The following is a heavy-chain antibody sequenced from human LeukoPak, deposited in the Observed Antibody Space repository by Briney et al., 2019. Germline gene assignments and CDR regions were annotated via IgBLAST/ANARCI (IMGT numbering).Heavy chain of an antibody. CDR1: GGSITNYY. V-gene: IGHV4-59*01. Sequence: SETQSLTCTVSGGSITNYYWTWIRQPPGKGLEWIGYIYYSGSTNYNPSLKSRVTISVDTSKNQFSLKLSSVTAADTALYYCAGLSKIATAGPNYYHSMDVWGQGTTVTVSS. CDR2: IYYSGST. D-gene: IGHD6-13*01. CDR3: AGLSKIATAGPNYYHSMDV. J-gene: IGHJ6*02.